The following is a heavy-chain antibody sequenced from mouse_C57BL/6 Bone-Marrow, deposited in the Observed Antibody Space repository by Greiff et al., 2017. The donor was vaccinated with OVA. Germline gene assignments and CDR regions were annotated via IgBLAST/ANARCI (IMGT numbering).Heavy chain of an antibody. CDR1: GYSFTDYN. Sequence: EVQLQESGPELVKPGASVKISCKASGYSFTDYNMNWVKQSNGKSLEWIGVINPNYGTTSYDQKFKGKATLTVDQSSSTAYMQLNSLTSEDSAVYYCARLEYYGSRGFAYWGQGTLVTVSA. CDR2: INPNYGTT. J-gene: IGHJ3*01. D-gene: IGHD1-1*01. CDR3: ARLEYYGSRGFAY. V-gene: IGHV1-39*01.